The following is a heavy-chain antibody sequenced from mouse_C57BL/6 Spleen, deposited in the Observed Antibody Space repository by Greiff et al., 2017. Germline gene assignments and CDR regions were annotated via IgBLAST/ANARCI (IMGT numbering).Heavy chain of an antibody. D-gene: IGHD1-1*01. J-gene: IGHJ1*03. CDR1: GYTFTDHI. CDR3: AITTVVAPWYFDV. V-gene: IGHV1-11*01. Sequence: QVQLKESGAELASPGASVTLSCKASGYTFTDHIMNWVKKRPGQGLEWIGRIYPVSGETNYNHKFMGKATFSVDRSSSTVYMVLNSLTSEDPAVYYCAITTVVAPWYFDVWGTGTTVTVSS. CDR2: IYPVSGET.